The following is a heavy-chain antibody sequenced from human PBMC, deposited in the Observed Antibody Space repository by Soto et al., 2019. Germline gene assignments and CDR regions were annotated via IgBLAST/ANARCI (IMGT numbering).Heavy chain of an antibody. Sequence: ASVKVSCKASGYTFTSYGISWVRQAPGQGLEWMGWISAYNGNTNYAQKLQGRVTMTTDTSTSTAYMELRSLRSDDTAVYYCARGLEDLWSGYYDYYYYYGMDVWGQGTTVTVSS. J-gene: IGHJ6*02. CDR1: GYTFTSYG. CDR2: ISAYNGNT. V-gene: IGHV1-18*04. D-gene: IGHD3-3*01. CDR3: ARGLEDLWSGYYDYYYYYGMDV.